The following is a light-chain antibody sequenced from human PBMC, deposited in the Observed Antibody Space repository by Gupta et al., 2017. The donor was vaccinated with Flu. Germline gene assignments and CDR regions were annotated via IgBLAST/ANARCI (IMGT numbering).Light chain of an antibody. CDR2: DTT. Sequence: QSALTQPASVSGSPGQPITISCTGTSSDVGSYNLVSWYKQLPGEAPKLVIFDTTKRPSGVSDRLSGSKSGNTASLTISGLQTEDDAEYYCSSYAAPASRYVFGTGTKVTVL. J-gene: IGLJ1*01. CDR3: SSYAAPASRYV. CDR1: SSDVGSYNL. V-gene: IGLV2-23*01.